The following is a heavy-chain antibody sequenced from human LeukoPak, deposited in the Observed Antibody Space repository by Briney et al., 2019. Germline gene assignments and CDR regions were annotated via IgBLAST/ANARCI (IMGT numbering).Heavy chain of an antibody. Sequence: PSETLSLTCSVSGGSISSSAYYWGWIRQPPGKGLEWLGSIYHSGTTYYNPSLKSRVTISVDTSKNQLSLKLNSVTAADTAVYYCARDGGYGGYDDYWGQGNLVTVSS. D-gene: IGHD5-12*01. V-gene: IGHV4-39*07. J-gene: IGHJ4*02. CDR3: ARDGGYGGYDDY. CDR1: GGSISSSAYY. CDR2: IYHSGTT.